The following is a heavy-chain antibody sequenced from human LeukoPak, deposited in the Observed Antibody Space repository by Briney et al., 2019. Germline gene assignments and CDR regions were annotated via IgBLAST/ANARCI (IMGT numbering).Heavy chain of an antibody. CDR1: GYTFTGYY. J-gene: IGHJ4*02. D-gene: IGHD3-22*01. CDR3: ARDRDYYDSSGYYLW. CDR2: INPNSGGT. V-gene: IGHV1-2*02. Sequence: GASVKVSCKASGYTFTGYYMHWVRQAPGQGLEWMGWINPNSGGTNYAQKFQGRVTMTRDTSISTAYMELSRLRSDDTAVYYCARDRDYYDSSGYYLWWGQGTLVTVSS.